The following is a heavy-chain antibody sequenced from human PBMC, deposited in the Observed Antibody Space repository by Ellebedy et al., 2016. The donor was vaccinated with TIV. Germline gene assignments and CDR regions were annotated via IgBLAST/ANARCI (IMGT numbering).Heavy chain of an antibody. J-gene: IGHJ4*02. D-gene: IGHD3-10*01. CDR2: IDCTDDK. CDR1: GFSLSTCEMS. V-gene: IGHV2-70*01. CDR3: ARTRRASGTFPEDFDY. Sequence: SGPTLVKPTPTLTLTCTLSGFSLSTCEMSVSWIRQPPGKALEWLAVIDCTDDKYYSTSLKTRLTISKDTSKNQVVLTMTNMDPVDTATYYCARTRRASGTFPEDFDYWGQGTLVTVSS.